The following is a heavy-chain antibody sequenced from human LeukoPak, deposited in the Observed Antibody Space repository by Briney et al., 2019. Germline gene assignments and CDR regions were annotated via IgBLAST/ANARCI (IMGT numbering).Heavy chain of an antibody. CDR2: ISTNGFKT. V-gene: IGHV3-64*02. Sequence: GGSLGLSCAASGFTFSDYAMHWVRQAPGKGLEYVSGISTNGFKTYYAESVKGRFTISRDNSKNTLYLQMGSLRAEDMAVYFCARGRGGSYDYWGQGTLVTVSS. CDR3: ARGRGGSYDY. CDR1: GFTFSDYA. J-gene: IGHJ4*02. D-gene: IGHD1-26*01.